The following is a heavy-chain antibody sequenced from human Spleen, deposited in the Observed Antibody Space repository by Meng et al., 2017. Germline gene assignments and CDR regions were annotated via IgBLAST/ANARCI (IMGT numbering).Heavy chain of an antibody. CDR1: GYTFTSYY. V-gene: IGHV1-2*06. Sequence: ASVKVSCKASGYTFTSYYMHWVRQAPGQGLEWMGRISPHSGGTKYAQKFQGRVTLTGDTSLSTASMDLSRLRLDDTAVYYCARAIAAGGKVSTPYDFWGQGTLVTVSS. D-gene: IGHD6-13*01. CDR2: ISPHSGGT. CDR3: ARAIAAGGKVSTPYDF. J-gene: IGHJ4*02.